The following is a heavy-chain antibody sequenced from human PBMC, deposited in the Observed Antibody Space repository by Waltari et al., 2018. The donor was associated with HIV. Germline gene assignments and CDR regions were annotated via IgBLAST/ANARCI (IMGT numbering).Heavy chain of an antibody. V-gene: IGHV2-5*01. D-gene: IGHD2-2*03. Sequence: QITLEESGPTLVKPTQTLTLTCTCPGFPLSTSGVGVGWIRQPPGKALELLALIYWNGNKHYSPSLKSRVTITKETSKDQVVLKMTNMDPADTATYFCARRPGYCSGTRCYYSHWFDPWGQGTLVTVSS. CDR3: ARRPGYCSGTRCYYSHWFDP. CDR2: IYWNGNK. CDR1: GFPLSTSGVG. J-gene: IGHJ5*02.